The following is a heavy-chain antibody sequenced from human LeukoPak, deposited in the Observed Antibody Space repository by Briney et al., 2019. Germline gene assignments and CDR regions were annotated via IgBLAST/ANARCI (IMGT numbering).Heavy chain of an antibody. D-gene: IGHD2-15*01. J-gene: IGHJ6*03. CDR2: ISWKGDKI. CDR3: AKSGILQGYYFYYMDV. Sequence: GGSLRLSCAASGFKFDYYAMHWVRQAPGNGLEWVSGISWKGDKIGYADSVKGRFTISRDNAKKSLYLQMNSPRPEDTALYYCAKSGILQGYYFYYMDVWGKGTTVTISS. CDR1: GFKFDYYA. V-gene: IGHV3-9*01.